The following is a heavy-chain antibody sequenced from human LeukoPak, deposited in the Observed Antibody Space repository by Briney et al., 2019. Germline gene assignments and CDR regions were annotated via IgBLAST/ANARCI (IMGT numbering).Heavy chain of an antibody. CDR3: AHTYYYDSNGRHYYFDY. J-gene: IGHJ4*02. Sequence: MESGPTLVNPTQTLTLTCTSSGFSLSTSGVGVGWIRQPPGKALEWLALIYWNDDKPYNPSLKSRLTITKDTSKNQVVLTMTNVDPVDTATYYCAHTYYYDSNGRHYYFDYWGQGTLVTVSS. CDR2: IYWNDDK. V-gene: IGHV2-5*01. D-gene: IGHD3-22*01. CDR1: GFSLSTSGVG.